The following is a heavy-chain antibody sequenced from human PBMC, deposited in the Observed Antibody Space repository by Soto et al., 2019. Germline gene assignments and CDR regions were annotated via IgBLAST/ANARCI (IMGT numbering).Heavy chain of an antibody. J-gene: IGHJ4*02. CDR2: ISGSGGST. CDR1: GFTFSSYA. D-gene: IGHD4-17*01. Sequence: EVPLLESGGGLVQPGGSLRLSCAASGFTFSSYAMSWVRQAPGKGLEWVSAISGSGGSTYYADSVKGRFTISRDNSXXTLYLQMNSLRAEDTAVYYCAKQTTMTTVTTPFDYWGQGTLVTVSS. CDR3: AKQTTMTTVTTPFDY. V-gene: IGHV3-23*01.